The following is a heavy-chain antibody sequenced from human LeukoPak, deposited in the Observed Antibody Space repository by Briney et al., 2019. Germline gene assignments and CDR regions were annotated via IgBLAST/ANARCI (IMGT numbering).Heavy chain of an antibody. V-gene: IGHV1-2*02. Sequence: ASVKVTCKASGYTFTGYYMHWVRQAPGQGLEWMGWINPNSGGTNYAQKFQGRVTMTRDTSISTAYMELSRLRSDDTAVYYCARGLVDTAMVIWFWGQGTLVTVSS. CDR2: INPNSGGT. CDR1: GYTFTGYY. CDR3: ARGLVDTAMVIWF. D-gene: IGHD5-18*01. J-gene: IGHJ4*02.